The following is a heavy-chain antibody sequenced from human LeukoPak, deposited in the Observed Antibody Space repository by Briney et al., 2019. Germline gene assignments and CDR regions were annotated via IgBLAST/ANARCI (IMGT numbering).Heavy chain of an antibody. D-gene: IGHD3-3*02. CDR2: INSNGSST. J-gene: IGHJ4*02. V-gene: IGHV3-74*01. CDR3: ARDWYGHLL. CDR1: GLTFSTHW. Sequence: GGSLRLSCAASGLTFSTHWMHWVRQVPGKGLVWVSRINSNGSSTSYADSVKGRLTNSKNNAKNSLYLQMNSLRDEDTAVYYGARDWYGHLLWGQGTLVTVSS.